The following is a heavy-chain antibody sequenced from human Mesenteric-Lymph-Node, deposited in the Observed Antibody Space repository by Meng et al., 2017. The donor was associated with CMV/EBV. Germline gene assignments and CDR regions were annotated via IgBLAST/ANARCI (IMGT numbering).Heavy chain of an antibody. Sequence: TFTTFGINWVRQAPGQGLEWMGWISGYDGNTKYVQKFQGRVTMTTDTSTNTAYIDLRLLISDDTALYYFTRHLYSIHDILTGYYSAYWGQGSLVTVSS. V-gene: IGHV1-18*01. CDR3: TRHLYSIHDILTGYYSAY. J-gene: IGHJ4*02. D-gene: IGHD3-9*01. CDR1: TFTTFG. CDR2: ISGYDGNT.